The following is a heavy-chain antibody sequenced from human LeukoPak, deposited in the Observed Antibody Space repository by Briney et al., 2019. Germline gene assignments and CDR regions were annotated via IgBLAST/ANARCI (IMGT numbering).Heavy chain of an antibody. CDR2: INHSGST. V-gene: IGHV4-34*01. CDR1: GGSFSGYD. Sequence: SETLSLTCAVYGGSFSGYDWSWIRQPPGKGLEWIGEINHSGSTNYNPSLKSRVTISVDTSKNQFSLKLSSVTAADTAVYYCARGLLYSSSWYPPRYYFDYWGQGTLVTVSS. J-gene: IGHJ4*02. CDR3: ARGLLYSSSWYPPRYYFDY. D-gene: IGHD6-13*01.